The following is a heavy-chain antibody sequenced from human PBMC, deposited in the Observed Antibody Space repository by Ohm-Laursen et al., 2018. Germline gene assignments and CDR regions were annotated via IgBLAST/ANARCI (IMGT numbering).Heavy chain of an antibody. V-gene: IGHV3-33*01. CDR1: GFTFSSHG. D-gene: IGHD2-15*01. J-gene: IGHJ6*02. CDR2: IWHDGSNI. Sequence: SLRLSCAASGFTFSSHGMHWVRQAPGKGLEWVAVIWHDGSNIYYGDSVRGRFTISRDNSKNTMYLQMNSLRAEDTAVYYCARYCSGGSCYPNNYYYYGMDVWGQGTTVTVSS. CDR3: ARYCSGGSCYPNNYYYYGMDV.